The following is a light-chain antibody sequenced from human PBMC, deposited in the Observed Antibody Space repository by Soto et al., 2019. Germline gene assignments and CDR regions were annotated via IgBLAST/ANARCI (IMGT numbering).Light chain of an antibody. V-gene: IGKV3-20*01. Sequence: EIVLTQSPGPLSLSPGERATLSCRASQSVISSYLAWYQQRPGQAPRLLLYGASSRATGIPARFSGSGSGTDFTLTISRLEPEEVAVYYCQQYGSSPNTFGKGTKLEIK. CDR3: QQYGSSPNT. CDR2: GAS. J-gene: IGKJ2*01. CDR1: QSVISSY.